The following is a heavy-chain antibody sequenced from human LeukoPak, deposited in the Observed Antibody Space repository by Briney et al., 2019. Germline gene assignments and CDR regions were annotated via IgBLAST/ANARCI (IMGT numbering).Heavy chain of an antibody. D-gene: IGHD6-13*01. J-gene: IGHJ4*02. Sequence: SQTLSLTCAISGDSVSSNIAAWNWFRQSPSRGLEWLGRTYYRSRWTFEYAVSARGRITFNSDTSKNQVSLHLTSVTPDDTALYYCARDLSAGADYWGQGILVTVFS. V-gene: IGHV6-1*01. CDR1: GDSVSSNIAA. CDR2: TYYRSRWTF. CDR3: ARDLSAGADY.